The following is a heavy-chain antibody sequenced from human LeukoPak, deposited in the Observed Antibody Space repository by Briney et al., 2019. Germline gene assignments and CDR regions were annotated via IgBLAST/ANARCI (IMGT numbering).Heavy chain of an antibody. CDR1: GFIFSAYW. CDR2: IKQDGSEI. Sequence: GESLRLSCAASGFIFSAYWMSWVRQAPGKGLEWVANIKQDGSEIYYVDSLRGRFTISRDNAKNSLYLQMNSLRAEDTAVYYCAGTYYDILTSYNPYFDYWGQGTLVTVSS. J-gene: IGHJ4*02. D-gene: IGHD3-9*01. CDR3: AGTYYDILTSYNPYFDY. V-gene: IGHV3-7*01.